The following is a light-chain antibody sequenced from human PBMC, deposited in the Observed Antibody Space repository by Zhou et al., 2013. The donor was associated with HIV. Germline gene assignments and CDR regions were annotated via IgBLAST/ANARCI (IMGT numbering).Light chain of an antibody. CDR3: QQANSFPFT. Sequence: AIRMTQSPSSLSASTGDRVTITCRASQGISSHLAWYQQKPGKAPKLLIYAASSLQSGVPSRFSGGGSGTDFTLTISSLQPEDFATYHCQQANSFPFTFGQGTRLEIK. V-gene: IGKV1-8*01. CDR2: AAS. J-gene: IGKJ5*01. CDR1: QGISSH.